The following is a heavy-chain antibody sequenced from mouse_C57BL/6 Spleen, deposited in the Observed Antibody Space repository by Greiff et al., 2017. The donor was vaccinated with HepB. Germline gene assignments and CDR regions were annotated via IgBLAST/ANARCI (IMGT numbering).Heavy chain of an antibody. J-gene: IGHJ1*03. D-gene: IGHD4-1*01. CDR1: GFTFSDYY. V-gene: IGHV5-16*01. CDR3: ARDGNWDWYFDV. CDR2: INYDGSST. Sequence: EVQVVESEGGLVQPGSSMKLSCTASGFTFSDYYMAWVRQVPEKGLEWVANINYDGSSTYYLDSLKSRFIISRDNAKNILYLQMSSLKSEDTATYYCARDGNWDWYFDVWGTGTTVTVSS.